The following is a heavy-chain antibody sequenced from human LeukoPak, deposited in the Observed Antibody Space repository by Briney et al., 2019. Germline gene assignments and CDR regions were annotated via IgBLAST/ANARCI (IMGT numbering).Heavy chain of an antibody. CDR1: GGSFSGYY. V-gene: IGHV4-34*01. CDR3: ASPFSGSSNC. CDR2: INHSGST. Sequence: SETLSLTCAVYGGSFSGYYRSWIRQPPGKGLEWIGEINHSGSTNYNPSLKSRVTISLDTSKNQFSLKLTSVTAADTAVYYCASPFSGSSNCWGQGTLVTVSS. D-gene: IGHD1-26*01. J-gene: IGHJ4*02.